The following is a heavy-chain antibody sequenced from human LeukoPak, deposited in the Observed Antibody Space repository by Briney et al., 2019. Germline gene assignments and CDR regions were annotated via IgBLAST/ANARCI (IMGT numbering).Heavy chain of an antibody. CDR1: GFTFISYS. V-gene: IGHV3-48*04. CDR3: ARGGPNWPFDY. J-gene: IGHJ4*02. CDR2: ISNSGSTI. Sequence: GGSLRLSCAASGFTFISYSMNWVRQAPGKGLEWVSYISNSGSTIDYADSVKGRFTISRDNAKNSLYLQMNSLRAEDTAVYYCARGGPNWPFDYWGQGTLVTVSS. D-gene: IGHD7-27*01.